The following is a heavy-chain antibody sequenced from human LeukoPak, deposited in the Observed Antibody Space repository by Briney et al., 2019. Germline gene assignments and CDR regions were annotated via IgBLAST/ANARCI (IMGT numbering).Heavy chain of an antibody. D-gene: IGHD6-13*01. J-gene: IGHJ4*02. Sequence: PGGSLRLSCAASGFTLSSYWMTWVRQAPGKGLEWVAYIKQDGSEKYYMDSVKGRFTISRDNAKNSLYLQMNSLRAEDTAVYYCARFIAAPYYFDYWGRGTLVTVSS. CDR3: ARFIAAPYYFDY. CDR2: IKQDGSEK. V-gene: IGHV3-7*01. CDR1: GFTLSSYW.